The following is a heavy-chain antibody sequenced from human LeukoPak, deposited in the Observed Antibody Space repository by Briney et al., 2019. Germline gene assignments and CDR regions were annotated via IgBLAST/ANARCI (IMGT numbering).Heavy chain of an antibody. CDR2: ISGTGYNT. D-gene: IGHD3-10*01. CDR3: VKHVSGSLFYFDY. J-gene: IGHJ4*02. V-gene: IGHV3-23*01. Sequence: GGSLRLSCAASGFTFRNCAMSWVRQAPGKGLEWVSGISGTGYNTYYADSVKGRFTISRDNSKNTLYLQMNSLGAEDTAVYYCVKHVSGSLFYFDYWGQRTLVTVSS. CDR1: GFTFRNCA.